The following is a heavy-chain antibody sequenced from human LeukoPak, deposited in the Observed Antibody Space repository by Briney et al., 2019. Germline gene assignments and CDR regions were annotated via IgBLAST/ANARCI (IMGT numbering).Heavy chain of an antibody. J-gene: IGHJ3*02. V-gene: IGHV3-23*01. D-gene: IGHD3-3*01. CDR2: ISVSGGST. Sequence: GGSLRLSCAASGFTVSNYYMSWVRQPPGKGLEWVSAISVSGGSTYYADSVKGRFTVSRDNSKNTLYLQMNSLRAEDTAVYYCAKTLGEFTSAFDIWGQGTMVTVSS. CDR1: GFTVSNYY. CDR3: AKTLGEFTSAFDI.